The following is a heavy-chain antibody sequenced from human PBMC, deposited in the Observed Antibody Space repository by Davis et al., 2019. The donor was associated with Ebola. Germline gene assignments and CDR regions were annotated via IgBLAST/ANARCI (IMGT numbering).Heavy chain of an antibody. CDR2: INHSGCT. CDR1: GCSFSRYY. D-gene: IGHD1-7*01. CDR3: ARVGRNYNLLLDY. Sequence: SETLSLTCAVYGCSFSRYYSSWIRYPPGNWLEWIGEINHSGCTNYNPSLKSRVTISVDTSKNQFSLKLSSVTAADTAVYYCARVGRNYNLLLDYWGQGTLVTVSS. V-gene: IGHV4-34*01. J-gene: IGHJ4*02.